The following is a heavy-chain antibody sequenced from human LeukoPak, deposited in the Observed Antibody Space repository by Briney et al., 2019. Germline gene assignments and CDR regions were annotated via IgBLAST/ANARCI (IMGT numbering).Heavy chain of an antibody. CDR2: IYPGDSAT. J-gene: IGHJ4*02. CDR1: GSNFTNYW. Sequence: GESLQISCQGSGSNFTNYWIAWVRQLPGKGLEWMGIIYPGDSATRYSPSFHGQVTISADNSIRTAYLQWSSLKASDTAMYYCARRTVTGDYYFDYWGQGTLVTVSS. V-gene: IGHV5-51*01. D-gene: IGHD6-19*01. CDR3: ARRTVTGDYYFDY.